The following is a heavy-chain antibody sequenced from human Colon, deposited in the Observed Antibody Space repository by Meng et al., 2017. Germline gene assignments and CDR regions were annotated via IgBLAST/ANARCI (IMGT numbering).Heavy chain of an antibody. CDR3: VRGRQTYGSGYLYSFDD. D-gene: IGHD6-25*01. J-gene: IGHJ4*02. CDR2: INHSGST. CDR1: GGSFSGYY. V-gene: IGHV4-34*01. Sequence: QVQVQQWGVGLLKPSETLSLPCAVYGGSFSGYYWSWIRQPPGKGLEWIGEINHSGSTNYNPSLKSRVTISVDTSKNQFSLRLSSVTAADTAVYFCVRGRQTYGSGYLYSFDDWGQGALVTVSS.